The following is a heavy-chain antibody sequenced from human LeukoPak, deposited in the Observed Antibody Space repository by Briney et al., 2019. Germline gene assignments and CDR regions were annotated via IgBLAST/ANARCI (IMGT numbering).Heavy chain of an antibody. CDR2: IKEDGSET. V-gene: IGHV3-7*01. CDR1: DFNFSSYW. J-gene: IGHJ3*01. Sequence: AGGSLRLSCTASDFNFSSYWMDWVRQAPGKGLQWVAHIKEDGSETEYVDSVKGRFTISRDNKKRSLFLQMDDLRVEDMGLYYCVRDAGPLSGRALDLWGQGTMVTVSS. CDR3: VRDAGPLSGRALDL.